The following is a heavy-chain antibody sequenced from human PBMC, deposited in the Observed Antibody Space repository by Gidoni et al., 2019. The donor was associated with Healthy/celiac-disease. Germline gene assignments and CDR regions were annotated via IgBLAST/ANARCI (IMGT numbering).Heavy chain of an antibody. J-gene: IGHJ3*02. CDR2: ISSSGSTI. CDR3: ARAKGAGTVVTEGAFDI. Sequence: QVQLVESGGGLVKPGGSLRLSCAASGFTFRDYYMSWIRQAPGKGLGWVSYISSSGSTIYYADSVKGRFTISRDNAKNSLYLQMNSLRAEDTAVYYCARAKGAGTVVTEGAFDIWGQGTMVTVSS. CDR1: GFTFRDYY. V-gene: IGHV3-11*01. D-gene: IGHD2-15*01.